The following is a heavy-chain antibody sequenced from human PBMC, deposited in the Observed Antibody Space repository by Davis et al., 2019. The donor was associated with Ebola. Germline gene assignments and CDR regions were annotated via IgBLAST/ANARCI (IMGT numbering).Heavy chain of an antibody. V-gene: IGHV1-69*13. CDR2: IIPMFRSP. D-gene: IGHD3-22*01. CDR1: GYNFTVYY. Sequence: SVKVSCKASGYNFTVYYIHWVRQRPGQGLEWMGGIIPMFRSPNYAQKFQGRITITADDSSRTVYMELSSLGSEDSAVYYCARARTGYYFDSSDSPSWFDPWGQGTLVTVSS. J-gene: IGHJ5*02. CDR3: ARARTGYYFDSSDSPSWFDP.